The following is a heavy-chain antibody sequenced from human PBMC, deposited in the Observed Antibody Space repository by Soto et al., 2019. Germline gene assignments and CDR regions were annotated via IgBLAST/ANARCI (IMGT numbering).Heavy chain of an antibody. D-gene: IGHD6-19*01. V-gene: IGHV3-7*04. CDR3: GGGSGWLQTD. CDR2: IKQDGSET. Sequence: GGSLRLSCAASGFTFSGYWMSWVRQPPGKGLEWVANIKQDGSETYYVDSVKGRFTISRDNAKKSLYLQMNTLRVEDTAVYYCGGGSGWLQTDWGLGTLVTVSS. J-gene: IGHJ4*02. CDR1: GFTFSGYW.